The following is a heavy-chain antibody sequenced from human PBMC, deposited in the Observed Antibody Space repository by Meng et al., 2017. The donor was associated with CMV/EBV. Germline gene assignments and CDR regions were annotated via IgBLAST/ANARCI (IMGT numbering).Heavy chain of an antibody. V-gene: IGHV3-13*01. CDR1: RFTFNRQA. D-gene: IGHD3-3*01. CDR3: SRGWSWSAFRG. Sequence: GGSLRLSCAASRFTFNRQAVHWVRQGPGNGLEGVSISGNAGDTYYAGSVKGRFTMPRENTKNPLSLQMHSLRAGDTAINCSRGWSWSAFRGGGQGTLVTVSS. J-gene: IGHJ4*02. CDR2: SGNAGDT.